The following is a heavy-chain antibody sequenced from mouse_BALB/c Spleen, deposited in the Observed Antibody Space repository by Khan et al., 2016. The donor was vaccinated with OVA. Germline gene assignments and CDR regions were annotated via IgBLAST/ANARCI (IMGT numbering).Heavy chain of an antibody. CDR3: ARGNYYGSTSWFGY. V-gene: IGHV1-9*01. J-gene: IGHJ3*01. CDR2: ILPGSNST. CDR1: GYTFSSYW. Sequence: QVQLQQSGAELMKPGASVKISCKPTGYTFSSYWIERVKQRPGHGLEWIGEILPGSNSTNYNERFQGKATITADTSSNTAYMQLSSLTSEDSAIYYCARGNYYGSTSWFGYWGQGTLVTVSA. D-gene: IGHD1-1*01.